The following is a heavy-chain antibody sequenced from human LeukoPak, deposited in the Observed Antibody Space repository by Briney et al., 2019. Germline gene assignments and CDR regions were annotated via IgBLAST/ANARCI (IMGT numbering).Heavy chain of an antibody. CDR2: ISYDGSNK. J-gene: IGHJ4*02. D-gene: IGHD3-22*01. CDR3: AGDSGLYYYDSSGYYY. Sequence: GGSLRLSCAASGFTFSSYAMHWVRQAPGKGLEWVAVISYDGSNKYYADSVKGRFTISRDNSKNTLSLQMNSLRAEDTAVYYCAGDSGLYYYDSSGYYYWGQGTLVTVSS. V-gene: IGHV3-30*04. CDR1: GFTFSSYA.